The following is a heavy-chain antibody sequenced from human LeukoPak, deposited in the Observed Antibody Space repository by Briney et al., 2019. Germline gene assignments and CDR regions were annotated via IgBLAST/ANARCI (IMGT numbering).Heavy chain of an antibody. J-gene: IGHJ4*02. V-gene: IGHV3-23*01. CDR2: ISGSGDAT. D-gene: IGHD5-24*01. CDR1: GFIFSSYA. CDR3: AKSDCASDGCKLLNC. Sequence: GGSLRLSCAVSGFIFSSYAMSWVRQAPGKGLEWVSSISGSGDATKYADSVMGRFTISRDNSKNTLSLQMNSLRAEDTAVYYCAKSDCASDGCKLLNCWGQGTLVTASS.